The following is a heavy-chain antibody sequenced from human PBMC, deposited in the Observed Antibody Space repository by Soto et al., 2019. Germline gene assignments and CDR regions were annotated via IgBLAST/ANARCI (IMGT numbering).Heavy chain of an antibody. CDR2: IYWDDDK. Sequence: SGPTLVNPTQTLTLTCTFSGFSLSTSRVGVGWIRQPPGKALEWLAIIYWDDDKRYSPSLESRLAIAKDTSKNQVVLTMTNVDPVDTGTYYCAHIMITFGGVSALDAFDFWGQGTMVTVSS. CDR3: AHIMITFGGVSALDAFDF. D-gene: IGHD3-16*01. CDR1: GFSLSTSRVG. V-gene: IGHV2-5*02. J-gene: IGHJ3*01.